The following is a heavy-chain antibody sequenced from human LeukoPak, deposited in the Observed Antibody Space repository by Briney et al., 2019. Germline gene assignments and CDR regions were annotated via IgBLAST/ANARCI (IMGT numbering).Heavy chain of an antibody. V-gene: IGHV3-30*18. CDR3: AKESYSSGCLDY. J-gene: IGHJ4*02. D-gene: IGHD3-22*01. CDR1: GFTFSSYG. Sequence: PGGSLRLSCAASGFTFSSYGMHWVRQAPGKGLEWVAVISYDGSNKYYADSVKGRFTISRDNSKNTLYLQMNSLRAEDTAVYYCAKESYSSGCLDYWGQGTLVTVSS. CDR2: ISYDGSNK.